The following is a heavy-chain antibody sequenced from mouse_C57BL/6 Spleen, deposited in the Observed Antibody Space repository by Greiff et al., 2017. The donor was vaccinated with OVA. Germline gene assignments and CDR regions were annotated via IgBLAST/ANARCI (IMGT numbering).Heavy chain of an antibody. Sequence: QVQLQQPGAELVRPGSSVKLSCKASGYTFTSYWMHWVKQRPIQGLEWIGNIDPADSETHYNQKFKDKATLTVDKSSSTAYMQLSSLTSEDSAVYFCARRRIDKSYCDDWGQGTTLTVAS. CDR3: ARRRIDKSYCDD. V-gene: IGHV1-52*01. J-gene: IGHJ2*01. CDR2: IDPADSET. CDR1: GYTFTSYW.